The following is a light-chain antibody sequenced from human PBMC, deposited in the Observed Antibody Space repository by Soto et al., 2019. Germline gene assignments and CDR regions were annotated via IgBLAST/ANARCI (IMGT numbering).Light chain of an antibody. CDR1: QSVDSY. J-gene: IGKJ1*01. CDR3: QHYKSYPWT. V-gene: IGKV3-11*01. CDR2: GAS. Sequence: EIVLTQSPASLSLSPGERATLSCRASQSVDSYLVWYQQKPGQAPRLLIFGASNRATGIPARFSGSGSGTEFTLTISSLQPDDFATYYCQHYKSYPWTFGQGTKVDI.